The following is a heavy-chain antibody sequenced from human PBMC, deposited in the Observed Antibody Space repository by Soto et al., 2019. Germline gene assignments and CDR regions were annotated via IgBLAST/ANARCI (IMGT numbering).Heavy chain of an antibody. CDR2: MHYSGAT. Sequence: SETLSLTCTASGGSSSSSTYSWGWIRQPPGKGLEWIGSMHYSGATYYNPSLKSRVSISVDTSKGQFSLKLTFVTAADTAVYFCARQGSNSSRRLSWFDPWGQGTLVTVS. D-gene: IGHD3-16*01. CDR1: GGSSSSSTYS. V-gene: IGHV4-39*01. CDR3: ARQGSNSSRRLSWFDP. J-gene: IGHJ5*02.